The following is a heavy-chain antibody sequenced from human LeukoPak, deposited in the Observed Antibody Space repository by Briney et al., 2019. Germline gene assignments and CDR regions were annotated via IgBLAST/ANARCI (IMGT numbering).Heavy chain of an antibody. J-gene: IGHJ3*02. CDR2: MNDSGST. V-gene: IGHV4-4*02. D-gene: IGHD4-23*01. CDR1: GGFISSTNW. CDR3: ARVPGGPSYASGI. Sequence: TASETLSLTCAVSGGFISSTNWWSWVRQPPGMGLEWIGEMNDSGSTNYNPSLKSRVSISVDKSKNQFSLKLSSVTAADTAVYYCARVPGGPSYASGIWGHGTMVTVSS.